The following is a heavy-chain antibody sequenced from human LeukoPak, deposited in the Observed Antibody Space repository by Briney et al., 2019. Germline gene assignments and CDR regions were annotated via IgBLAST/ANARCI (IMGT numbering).Heavy chain of an antibody. CDR3: AKTPTRGTLRLFFKY. J-gene: IGHJ4*02. V-gene: IGHV3-48*01. Sequence: PGGSLRLSCAASGFTFNTYNMNWVRQAPGKGLEWVSCISSGGDTTYSADSVKGRFIISRDNAKNSLFLQMNSLRAEDTAVYYCAKTPTRGTLRLFFKYWGQGTLVTVSS. CDR1: GFTFNTYN. CDR2: ISSGGDTT. D-gene: IGHD5/OR15-5a*01.